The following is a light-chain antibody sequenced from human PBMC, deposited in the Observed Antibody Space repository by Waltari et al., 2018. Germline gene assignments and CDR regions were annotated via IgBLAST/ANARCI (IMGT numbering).Light chain of an antibody. J-gene: IGKJ2*01. V-gene: IGKV3-11*01. Sequence: EIVLTQSPATLSLSPGERATLSCRASQSVSSYLAWYQQKPGQAPRLLIYDASNRATGIPARFSGSGSGTDFTLTISSLQPEDVATYYCQSYNSALMYTFGQGTKLDIK. CDR3: QSYNSALMYT. CDR2: DAS. CDR1: QSVSSY.